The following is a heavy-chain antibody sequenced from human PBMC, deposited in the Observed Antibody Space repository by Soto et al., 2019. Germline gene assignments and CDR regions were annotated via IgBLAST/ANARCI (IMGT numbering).Heavy chain of an antibody. CDR3: ASGIQLWLRRINTGYSG. Sequence: QVQLVQSGAEVKKPESSVKVSCKAPGGTFSTYAISWVRQAPGQGLEWMGGIIPMFGTANYAQRFQDRVTITADESTNTVYIERSRLRSADTAVYFCASGIQLWLRRINTGYSGWGQGTLVTVSS. CDR2: IIPMFGTA. D-gene: IGHD5-18*01. CDR1: GGTFSTYA. V-gene: IGHV1-69*12. J-gene: IGHJ4*02.